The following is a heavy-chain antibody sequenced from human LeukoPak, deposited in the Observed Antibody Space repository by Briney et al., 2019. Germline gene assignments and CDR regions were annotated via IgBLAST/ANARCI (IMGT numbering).Heavy chain of an antibody. CDR2: IKQDGSEK. CDR1: GFTFSSYW. V-gene: IGHV3-7*01. CDR3: GREWAVDF. Sequence: TGGCLRLSCAASGFTFSSYWMSWVRQAPGKGLECVAIIKQDGSEKYYVNSVKGRFTISRDNAKNSLYLQMNSLRVEDTAVYYCGREWAVDFWGQGTLVTVSS. J-gene: IGHJ4*02.